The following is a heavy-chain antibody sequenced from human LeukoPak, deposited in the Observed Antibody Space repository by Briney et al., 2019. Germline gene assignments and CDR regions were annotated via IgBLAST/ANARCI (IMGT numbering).Heavy chain of an antibody. Sequence: ASVKVSCTASGYTLTSYGINWMRQAPGQGLEWMGWISTQSGNTNYAQKVQGRLTLTTDRSTNTAYMELRSLRSDDTAVYYCARGAYGDKWGQGTMVTVSS. CDR2: ISTQSGNT. CDR3: ARGAYGDK. CDR1: GYTLTSYG. D-gene: IGHD4-17*01. J-gene: IGHJ4*02. V-gene: IGHV1-18*01.